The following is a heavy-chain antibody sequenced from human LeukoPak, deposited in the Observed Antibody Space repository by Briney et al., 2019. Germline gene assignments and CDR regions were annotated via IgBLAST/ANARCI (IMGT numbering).Heavy chain of an antibody. J-gene: IGHJ4*02. CDR3: ARRSRWAYCGGDCYFSY. CDR1: GGSFSGYY. D-gene: IGHD2-21*02. CDR2: INHSGST. V-gene: IGHV4-34*01. Sequence: PSETLSLTCAVYGGSFSGYYWSWLRQPPGKGLEWIGEINHSGSTNYNPSLKRRVTISVDTSKNQFSLTLSSVTAADTAVYYCARRSRWAYCGGDCYFSYWGQGTLVTVSS.